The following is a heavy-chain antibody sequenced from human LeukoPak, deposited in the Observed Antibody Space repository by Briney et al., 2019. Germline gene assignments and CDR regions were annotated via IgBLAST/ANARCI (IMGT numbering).Heavy chain of an antibody. D-gene: IGHD2-15*01. CDR2: ISGSGGST. J-gene: IGHJ4*02. V-gene: IGHV3-23*01. CDR1: GFTFSSYA. CDR3: AKTGASGGSSWYPY. Sequence: GGSLRLSCAASGFTFSSYAMSWVRQAPGKGLEWVSAISGSGGSTYYADSVKGRFTITRDNSKNTLYLQMNSLRAEDTAVYYCAKTGASGGSSWYPYWGQGTLVTVSS.